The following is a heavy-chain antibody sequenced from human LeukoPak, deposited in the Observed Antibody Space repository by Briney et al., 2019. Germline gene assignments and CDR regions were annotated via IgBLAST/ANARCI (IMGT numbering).Heavy chain of an antibody. CDR2: INPNSGGT. D-gene: IGHD3-3*01. CDR3: ASPGDDFWSGYLNYYYYGMDV. J-gene: IGHJ6*02. V-gene: IGHV1-2*02. Sequence: ASVKVSCKASGYTFTGYYMHWVRPAPGQGLEWMGWINPNSGGTNYAQKFQGRVTMTRDTSISTAYMELSRLRPDDTAVYYCASPGDDFWSGYLNYYYYGMDVWGQGTTVTVSS. CDR1: GYTFTGYY.